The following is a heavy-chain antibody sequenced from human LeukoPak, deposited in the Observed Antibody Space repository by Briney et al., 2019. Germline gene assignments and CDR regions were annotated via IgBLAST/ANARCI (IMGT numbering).Heavy chain of an antibody. CDR3: ARAPSEIGGYYPEYFRH. CDR2: IKSDGST. V-gene: IGHV3-74*01. J-gene: IGHJ1*01. CDR1: GLTFSSYW. Sequence: PGGSLRLSCAASGLTFSSYWMHWVRQAPGKGLMWVSRIKSDGSTRYADSVKGRFTVSRDNAKNTVSLQMNSLRAEDTGVYYCARAPSEIGGYYPEYFRHWGQGTLVIVSS. D-gene: IGHD3-22*01.